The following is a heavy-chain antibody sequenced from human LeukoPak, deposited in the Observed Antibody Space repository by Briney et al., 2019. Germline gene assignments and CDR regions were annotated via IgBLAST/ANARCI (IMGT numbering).Heavy chain of an antibody. CDR2: IYHSGST. D-gene: IGHD3-10*01. Sequence: SETLSLTCAVSGGSISSTNWWSWVRQPPGKGLEWIGEIYHSGSTNYKPALKSRVTISVDKSKNQFSLNLSSVTAADTAVYYCASDPYYYGSGSRKYNWFDPWGQGTLVTVSS. CDR1: GGSISSTNW. V-gene: IGHV4-4*02. J-gene: IGHJ5*02. CDR3: ASDPYYYGSGSRKYNWFDP.